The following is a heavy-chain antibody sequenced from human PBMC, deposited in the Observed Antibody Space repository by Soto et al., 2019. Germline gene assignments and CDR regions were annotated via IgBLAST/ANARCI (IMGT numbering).Heavy chain of an antibody. V-gene: IGHV1-18*01. CDR3: ARYCSGVSCDSNTAFXI. CDR1: GYTFISYG. CDR2: ISPYNDNT. D-gene: IGHD2-15*01. J-gene: IGHJ3*02. Sequence: ASVKVSCKASGYTFISYGISWVRQAPGQGLEYIGWISPYNDNTNYAQKLQGRVTITADTSTNTAYMELRSLRSDDTAVYYCARYCSGVSCDSNTAFXIWSQGTMVTVSS.